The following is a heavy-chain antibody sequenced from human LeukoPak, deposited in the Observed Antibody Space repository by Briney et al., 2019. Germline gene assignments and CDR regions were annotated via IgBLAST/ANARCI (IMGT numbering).Heavy chain of an antibody. CDR3: ARQRRWLQLGWRAPFDY. CDR1: GGSFSGYY. J-gene: IGHJ4*02. D-gene: IGHD5-24*01. CDR2: INHSGST. Sequence: SETLSLTCAVYGGSFSGYYWSWIRQPPGKGLEWIGEINHSGSTNYNPSLKSRVTLSVDTSKNQFSLKLSSVTAADTAVYYCARQRRWLQLGWRAPFDYWGQGTLVTVSS. V-gene: IGHV4-34*01.